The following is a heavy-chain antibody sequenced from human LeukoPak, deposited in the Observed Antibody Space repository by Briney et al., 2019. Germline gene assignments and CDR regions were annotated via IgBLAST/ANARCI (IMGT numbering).Heavy chain of an antibody. CDR1: GFTVRLNY. CDR2: IYSGGDT. Sequence: GESLRLSCAASGFTVRLNYMTWVRQAPGKGLEWVSIIYSGGDTYYADSVRGRFTVSRDNSKNTLYLQMNSLRAEDTAVYYCARGYCSSTSCYPFDYWGQGTLVTVSS. J-gene: IGHJ4*02. V-gene: IGHV3-53*05. CDR3: ARGYCSSTSCYPFDY. D-gene: IGHD2-2*01.